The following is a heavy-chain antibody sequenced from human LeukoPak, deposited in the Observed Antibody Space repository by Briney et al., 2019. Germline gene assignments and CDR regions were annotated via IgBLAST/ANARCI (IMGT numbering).Heavy chain of an antibody. CDR1: GFTFSNAW. Sequence: PGGSLRLSCAASGFTFSNAWMSWVRQAPGKGLEWVGRIKSKTDGGTTDYAAPVKGRFTISRDDSKNTLYLQMNSLKTEDTAVYYCTTEDVLRYFGWRGISYWGQGTLVTVSS. CDR2: IKSKTDGGTT. J-gene: IGHJ4*02. CDR3: TTEDVLRYFGWRGISY. D-gene: IGHD3-9*01. V-gene: IGHV3-15*01.